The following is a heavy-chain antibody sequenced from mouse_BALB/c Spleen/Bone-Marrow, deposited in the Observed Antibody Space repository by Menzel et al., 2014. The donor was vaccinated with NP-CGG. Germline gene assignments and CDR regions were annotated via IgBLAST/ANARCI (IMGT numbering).Heavy chain of an antibody. Sequence: QVQLKESGAELARPGASVKMSCKASGYTFTSYTMHWVKQRPGQGLEWIGYINPSSGYANYNQKFKDKATLTADKSSSTAYMQLSSLTSEDSAVYYCARSAYYSSLFAYWGQGTLVTVSA. CDR2: INPSSGYA. D-gene: IGHD2-12*01. J-gene: IGHJ3*01. CDR1: GYTFTSYT. CDR3: ARSAYYSSLFAY. V-gene: IGHV1-4*01.